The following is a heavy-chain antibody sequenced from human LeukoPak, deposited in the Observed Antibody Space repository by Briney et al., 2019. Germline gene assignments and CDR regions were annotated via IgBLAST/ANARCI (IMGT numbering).Heavy chain of an antibody. V-gene: IGHV1-69*13. CDR1: GYTFTIYG. CDR3: ARVDTATHDAFDI. D-gene: IGHD5-18*01. Sequence: ASVTVSFKASGYTFTIYGISWVRQAPGQGLEWMGGIIPIFGTANYAQKFQGRVTITADESTSTAYMELSSLRSEDTAVYYCARVDTATHDAFDIWGQGTMVTVSS. J-gene: IGHJ3*02. CDR2: IIPIFGTA.